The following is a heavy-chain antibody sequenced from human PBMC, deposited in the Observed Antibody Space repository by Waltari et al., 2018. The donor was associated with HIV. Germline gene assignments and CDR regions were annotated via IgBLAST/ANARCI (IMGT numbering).Heavy chain of an antibody. Sequence: EVQLVESGGGLVQPGGSLRLSCAASGFIFSSYEMNWVRQAPGKGLEWVSYISGSGNTIHYADSVRGRFTISRDNAKNSLYLQMNNLRADDTAVYYCANFGDYWGQGILVTVSS. D-gene: IGHD3-16*01. CDR3: ANFGDY. CDR1: GFIFSSYE. V-gene: IGHV3-48*03. J-gene: IGHJ4*02. CDR2: ISGSGNTI.